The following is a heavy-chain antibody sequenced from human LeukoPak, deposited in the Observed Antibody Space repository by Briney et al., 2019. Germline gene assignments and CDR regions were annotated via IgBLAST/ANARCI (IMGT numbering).Heavy chain of an antibody. Sequence: ASVEVSCKASGYTFTSYGISWVRQAPGQGLEWMGWISAYNGNTNYAQKLQGRVTMTTDTSTSTAYMELRSLRSDDTAVYYCARLTNMITFGGVNVWGQGTLVTVSS. CDR1: GYTFTSYG. CDR3: ARLTNMITFGGVNV. D-gene: IGHD3-16*01. V-gene: IGHV1-18*01. J-gene: IGHJ4*02. CDR2: ISAYNGNT.